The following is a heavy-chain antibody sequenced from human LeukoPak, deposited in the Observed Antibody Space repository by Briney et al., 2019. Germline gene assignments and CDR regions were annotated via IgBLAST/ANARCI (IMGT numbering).Heavy chain of an antibody. Sequence: SQTLSLTCTVSGGSISSGDCYWSWVRQPPGKGLEWIGYIYYSGSTYYNPSLKGRVTISVDTSKNQFSLKLSSVTAADTAVYYCARESSGEYYFDYWGQGTLVTVSS. D-gene: IGHD3-10*01. CDR3: ARESSGEYYFDY. J-gene: IGHJ4*02. CDR2: IYYSGST. V-gene: IGHV4-30-4*01. CDR1: GGSISSGDCY.